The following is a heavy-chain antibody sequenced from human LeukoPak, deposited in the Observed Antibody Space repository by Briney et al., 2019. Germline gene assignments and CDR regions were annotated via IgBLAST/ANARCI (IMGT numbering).Heavy chain of an antibody. CDR3: AGAGNNWSFDY. V-gene: IGHV4-59*02. D-gene: IGHD1-1*01. Sequence: KPSETLSLTCTVSGDSVSIYYWSWIRQPPGKGLEWIGYIYYRGNTNYNPSLKSRVTMAVDTSKNQFSLKVSSVTAADTAVYYCAGAGNNWSFDYWGQGTLVTVSS. J-gene: IGHJ4*02. CDR2: IYYRGNT. CDR1: GDSVSIYY.